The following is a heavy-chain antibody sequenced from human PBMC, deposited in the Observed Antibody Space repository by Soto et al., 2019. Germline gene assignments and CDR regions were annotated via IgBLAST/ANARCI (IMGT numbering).Heavy chain of an antibody. J-gene: IGHJ4*02. D-gene: IGHD3-22*01. Sequence: SETLSLTCTVSGGSISSYYWSWIRQPPGKGLEWIGYIYFRGTTNYNPSLKSRVTMSADTSKNQFSLKLNSVTAADTAVYYRASMNYYDTSGYPIDYWGQGRRVTVAS. CDR1: GGSISSYY. CDR2: IYFRGTT. CDR3: ASMNYYDTSGYPIDY. V-gene: IGHV4-59*01.